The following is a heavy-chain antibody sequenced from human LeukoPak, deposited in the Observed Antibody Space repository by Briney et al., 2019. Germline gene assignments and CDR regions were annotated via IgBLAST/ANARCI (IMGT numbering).Heavy chain of an antibody. V-gene: IGHV1-69*05. CDR1: GDTFSNSV. J-gene: IGHJ6*03. Sequence: SVKVSCKASGDTFSNSVISWVRLAPGQGLEWMGAIIPLAGTRNHAQKFQGRLTMTTDDSRTTAFMELSGLRSDDTAVYYCAATSFRSGSLSGVHGYLYMEVWGKGTTVFVSS. CDR2: IIPLAGTR. CDR3: AATSFRSGSLSGVHGYLYMEV. D-gene: IGHD3-3*01.